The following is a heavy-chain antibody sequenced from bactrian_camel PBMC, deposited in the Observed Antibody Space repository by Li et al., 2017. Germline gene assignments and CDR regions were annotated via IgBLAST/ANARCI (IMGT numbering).Heavy chain of an antibody. CDR2: IHSYGNFR. Sequence: HVQLVESGGGLVQPGGSLRLSCAASGFTLSGYCMSWVRQAPGKGLEWVAGIHSYGNFRYYVDSVKGRFTISRDNAKNTLYLQMNSLKSEDTAQYYCTTVPVSTDWMSDNGYWGQGTQVTVS. CDR1: GFTLSGYC. CDR3: TTVPVSTDWMSDNGY. V-gene: IGHV3S6*01. J-gene: IGHJ6*01. D-gene: IGHD6*01.